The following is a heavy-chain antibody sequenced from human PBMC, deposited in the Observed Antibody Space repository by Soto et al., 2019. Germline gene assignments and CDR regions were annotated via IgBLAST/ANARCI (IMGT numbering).Heavy chain of an antibody. Sequence: SETLSLTCTVSGGSISSYYWSWIRQPPGKGLEWIGYIYYSGSTNYNPSLKSRVTISVDTFKNQFSLKLSSVTAADTAVYYCARDSGGYSSSWYYFDYWGQGTLVTVS. D-gene: IGHD6-13*01. CDR3: ARDSGGYSSSWYYFDY. J-gene: IGHJ4*02. CDR2: IYYSGST. CDR1: GGSISSYY. V-gene: IGHV4-59*01.